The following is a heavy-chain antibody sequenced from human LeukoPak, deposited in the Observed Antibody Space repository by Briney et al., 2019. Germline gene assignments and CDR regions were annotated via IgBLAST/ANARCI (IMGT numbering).Heavy chain of an antibody. CDR3: ATFGVVITTYFDY. CDR1: AFTFSRFA. Sequence: GGSLRLSCAASAFTFSRFAMSWVRQAPGKGLEWVSAIRAGSDVAYYADSVKGRFTISRDNSKNTLYLQMNSLRAEDTAVYYCATFGVVITTYFDYWGQGTLVTVSS. CDR2: IRAGSDVA. V-gene: IGHV3-23*01. J-gene: IGHJ4*02. D-gene: IGHD3-3*01.